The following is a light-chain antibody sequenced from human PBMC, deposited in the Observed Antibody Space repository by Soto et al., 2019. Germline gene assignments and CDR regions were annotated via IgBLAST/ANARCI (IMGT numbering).Light chain of an antibody. CDR3: RSYAGTGTWV. V-gene: IGLV2-23*02. J-gene: IGLJ3*02. CDR1: SSDVGTYNL. Sequence: QSALTQPASVSGSPGQSITISCTGTSSDVGTYNLVSWYQQYPGKAPKVVISEVTKRPSGVSDRFSGSKSGNMASLTISGLQPEDEADYYCRSYAGTGTWVFGGGTKVTVL. CDR2: EVT.